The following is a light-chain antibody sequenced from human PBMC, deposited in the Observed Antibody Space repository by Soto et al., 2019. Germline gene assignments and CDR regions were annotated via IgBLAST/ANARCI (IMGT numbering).Light chain of an antibody. J-gene: IGLJ2*01. CDR3: CSYAGSYVV. CDR1: SSDVGSYNL. CDR2: EVS. Sequence: QSALTQPASVSGSPGQSITISCTGTSSDVGSYNLVSWYQQHPGKAPKLMIYEVSKRPSGVSNRFSGSKSGNTAPLTISGLQAEDEADYYCCSYAGSYVVFGGGTKLTVL. V-gene: IGLV2-23*02.